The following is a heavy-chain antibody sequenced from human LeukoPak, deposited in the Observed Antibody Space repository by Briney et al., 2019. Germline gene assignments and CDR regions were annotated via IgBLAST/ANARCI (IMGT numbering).Heavy chain of an antibody. CDR1: GGSISSSSYY. D-gene: IGHD3-3*01. Sequence: PSETLSLTCTVSGGSISSSSYYWGWIRQPPGKGLEWIGSIYYSGSTYYNPSLKSRVTISVDTSKNQFSLKLSSVTAADTAVYYCARLIFAPYYFDYWGQGTLVTVSS. CDR2: IYYSGST. J-gene: IGHJ4*02. V-gene: IGHV4-39*01. CDR3: ARLIFAPYYFDY.